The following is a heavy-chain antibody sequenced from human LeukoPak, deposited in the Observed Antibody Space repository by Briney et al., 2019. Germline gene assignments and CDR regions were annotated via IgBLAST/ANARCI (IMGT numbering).Heavy chain of an antibody. Sequence: GASVKVSCKASGYTFTSYATHWVRQAPGQRLEWMGWINAGNGNTKYSQEFQGRVTITRDTSASTAYMELSSLRSEDMAVYYCARGGSSGWSLYFDYWGHGTLVTVSS. CDR2: INAGNGNT. CDR1: GYTFTSYA. CDR3: ARGGSSGWSLYFDY. J-gene: IGHJ4*01. D-gene: IGHD6-19*01. V-gene: IGHV1-3*03.